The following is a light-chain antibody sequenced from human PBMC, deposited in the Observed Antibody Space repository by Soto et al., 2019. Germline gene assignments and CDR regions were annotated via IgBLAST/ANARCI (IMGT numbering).Light chain of an antibody. CDR2: GTS. V-gene: IGKV3-20*01. J-gene: IGKJ1*01. CDR3: QQYGDSPPT. CDR1: QSVSSNS. Sequence: EIVLTQSPGTLSLSPGESATLSCRASQSVSSNSLAWYRRNPGQPPSHLIYGTSTRATDIPRRFSGSGSGTDFTLTITSLGPADFAVYLCQQYGDSPPTFGHGTKV.